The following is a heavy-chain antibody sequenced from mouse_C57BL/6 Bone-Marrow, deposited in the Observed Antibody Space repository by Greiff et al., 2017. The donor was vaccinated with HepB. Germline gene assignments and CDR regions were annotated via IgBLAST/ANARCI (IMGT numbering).Heavy chain of an antibody. V-gene: IGHV5-12*01. CDR2: ISNGGGST. CDR1: GFTFSDYY. CDR3: ARASYYYAMDY. Sequence: EVKLVESGGGLVQPGGSLKLSCAASGFTFSDYYMYWVRQTPEKRLEWVAYISNGGGSTYYPDTVKGRFTISRDNAKNTLYLQMSRLKSEDTAMYYCARASYYYAMDYWGQGTSVTVSS. D-gene: IGHD6-1*01. J-gene: IGHJ4*01.